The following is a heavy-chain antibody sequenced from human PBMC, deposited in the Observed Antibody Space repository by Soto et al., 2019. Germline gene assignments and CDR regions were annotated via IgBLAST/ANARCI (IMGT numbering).Heavy chain of an antibody. CDR2: IIPIFGTA. CDR1: GGTFSSYA. J-gene: IGHJ5*02. Sequence: SVKVSCKASGGTFSSYAISWVRQAPGQGLEWMGGIIPIFGTANYAQKYQGRVTITADESTSTAYMELSSLRSEDTAEYNCARRYSSSSGSNWFDPLGQVTLVTVSS. D-gene: IGHD6-6*01. V-gene: IGHV1-69*13. CDR3: ARRYSSSSGSNWFDP.